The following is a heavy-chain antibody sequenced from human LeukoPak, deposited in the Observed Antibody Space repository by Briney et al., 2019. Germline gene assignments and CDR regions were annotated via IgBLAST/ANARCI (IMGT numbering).Heavy chain of an antibody. CDR3: AREGVYDSSGYPDY. Sequence: GGSLRLSCAASGFTFSSYGMHWVPQAPGKGLEWVAVIWYDGSNKYYADSVKGRFTISRDNSKNTLYLQMNSLRAEDTAVYYCAREGVYDSSGYPDYWGQEPWSPSPQ. CDR1: GFTFSSYG. J-gene: IGHJ4*01. V-gene: IGHV3-33*01. D-gene: IGHD3-22*01. CDR2: IWYDGSNK.